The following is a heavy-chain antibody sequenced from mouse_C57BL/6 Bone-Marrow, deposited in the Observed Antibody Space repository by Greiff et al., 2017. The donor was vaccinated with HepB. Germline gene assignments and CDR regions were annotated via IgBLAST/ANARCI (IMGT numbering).Heavy chain of an antibody. CDR1: GYTFTEYT. J-gene: IGHJ4*01. V-gene: IGHV1-62-2*01. CDR2: FYPGSGSI. CDR3: ARHEEGYYGSSYGAMDY. Sequence: QVQLQQSGAELVKPGASVKLSCKASGYTFTEYTIHWVKQRSGQGLEWIGWFYPGSGSIKYNEKFKDKATLTTDKSSSQVYMELSRLTSEDSAVYFCARHEEGYYGSSYGAMDYWGQGTSVTVSS. D-gene: IGHD1-1*01.